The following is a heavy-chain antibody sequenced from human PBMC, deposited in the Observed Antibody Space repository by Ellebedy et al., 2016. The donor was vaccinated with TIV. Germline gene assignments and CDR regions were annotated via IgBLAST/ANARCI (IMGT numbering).Heavy chain of an antibody. V-gene: IGHV1-46*04. Sequence: AASVKVSCKASGYTFTSYYMHWVRQAPGQGLEWMGIINPSGGSTSYAQKLQGRVTMTRDTSTSTVYMELSSLKASDTAMYYCARRASGYDYNWFDPWGQGTLVTVSS. J-gene: IGHJ5*02. D-gene: IGHD5-12*01. CDR3: ARRASGYDYNWFDP. CDR2: INPSGGST. CDR1: GYTFTSYY.